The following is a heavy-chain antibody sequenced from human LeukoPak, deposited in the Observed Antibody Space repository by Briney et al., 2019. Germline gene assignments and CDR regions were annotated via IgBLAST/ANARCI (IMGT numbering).Heavy chain of an antibody. V-gene: IGHV4-39*02. CDR1: GVSISSSNSY. Sequence: SETLSLTCTVSGVSISSSNSYWGWIRQPPGKGLEWIGSIYYSGNTYYNASLKSQVSISIDTSKNQFSLRLTSVTAADTAVYYCARDSRYYYGSGSYSHGWFDPWGQGTLVTVSS. CDR3: ARDSRYYYGSGSYSHGWFDP. D-gene: IGHD3-10*01. J-gene: IGHJ5*02. CDR2: IYYSGNT.